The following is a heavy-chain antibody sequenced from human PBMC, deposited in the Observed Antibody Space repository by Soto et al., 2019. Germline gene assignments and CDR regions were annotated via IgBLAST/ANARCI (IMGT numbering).Heavy chain of an antibody. Sequence: GGSLRLSCAASGFTFSSYWMSWVRQAPGKGLEWVANIKQDGSEKYYVDSVKGRFTISRDNAKNSLYLQMNSLRAEDTAVYYCAMINLGGSSTYYYYYGMDVWGQGTTVTVSS. CDR1: GFTFSSYW. D-gene: IGHD1-26*01. CDR3: AMINLGGSSTYYYYYGMDV. V-gene: IGHV3-7*02. J-gene: IGHJ6*02. CDR2: IKQDGSEK.